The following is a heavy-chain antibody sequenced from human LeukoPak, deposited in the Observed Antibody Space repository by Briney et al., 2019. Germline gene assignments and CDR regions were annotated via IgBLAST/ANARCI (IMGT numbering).Heavy chain of an antibody. CDR1: GFTFSSYW. Sequence: PGGSLRLSCAASGFTFSSYWMHWVRQAPGKGLEWVANIKQDGSEKYYVDSVKGRFTISRDNAKNSLYLQMNSLRAEDTALYYCARDWVAGVPFDAFDIWGQGTMVSVSS. V-gene: IGHV3-7*03. CDR3: ARDWVAGVPFDAFDI. CDR2: IKQDGSEK. D-gene: IGHD3-10*01. J-gene: IGHJ3*02.